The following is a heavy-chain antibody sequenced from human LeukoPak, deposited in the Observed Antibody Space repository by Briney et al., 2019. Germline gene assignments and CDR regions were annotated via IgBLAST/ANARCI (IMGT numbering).Heavy chain of an antibody. D-gene: IGHD3-10*01. CDR1: GGSLTDYY. J-gene: IGHJ5*02. V-gene: IGHV4-4*07. CDR3: VRDHRFYSASGSPQYWFDP. Sequence: SETLSLTCTVSGGSLTDYYWSWIRQPAGKGLEWIGRIYTSGSTNYSPSLKSRVTMSVDTSKNQFSLKMTSVTAADTAVYYCVRDHRFYSASGSPQYWFDPWGQGTLVTVSS. CDR2: IYTSGST.